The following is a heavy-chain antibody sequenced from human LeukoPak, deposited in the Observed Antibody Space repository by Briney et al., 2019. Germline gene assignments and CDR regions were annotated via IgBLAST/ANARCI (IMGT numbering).Heavy chain of an antibody. V-gene: IGHV3-53*01. D-gene: IGHD5-18*01. J-gene: IGHJ4*02. CDR3: MTAAGYNFGQY. Sequence: GGSLRLSCAASGLTVINNYMNWVRQAPGKGLEWVSALYIGGNTYYADSVRGRFTISRDNSKNTLYLQMNSLRAEDTAIYYCMTAAGYNFGQYWGQGTLVTVSS. CDR2: LYIGGNT. CDR1: GLTVINNY.